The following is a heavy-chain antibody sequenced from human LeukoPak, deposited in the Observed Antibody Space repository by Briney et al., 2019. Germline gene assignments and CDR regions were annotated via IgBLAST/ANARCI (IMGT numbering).Heavy chain of an antibody. D-gene: IGHD4-17*01. V-gene: IGHV3-66*01. CDR2: LDSDGSP. J-gene: IGHJ4*02. Sequence: GGSLRLSCAAFGFTVRSDDMNWVRQAPGKGLEWVSILDSDGSPSYADSVKGRFTISRDNSKNTLDLQMNSLRAEDTAVYYCARVGARQILEYWGQGTLVTVSS. CDR1: GFTVRSDD. CDR3: ARVGARQILEY.